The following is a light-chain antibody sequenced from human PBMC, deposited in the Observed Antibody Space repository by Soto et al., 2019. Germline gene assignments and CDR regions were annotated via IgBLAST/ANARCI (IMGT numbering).Light chain of an antibody. CDR3: ASWDDRLSGPI. V-gene: IGLV1-44*01. CDR2: NND. J-gene: IGLJ2*01. CDR1: SSNIGRNN. Sequence: QSVVTQPPSVSGTPGQRVTILCSGSSSNIGRNNVNWYLQVPGTAPKLVIYNNDHRPSGVSDRFLGSKSGTSASLAISGLQSEDEADFYCASWDDRLSGPIFGGGTKVTVL.